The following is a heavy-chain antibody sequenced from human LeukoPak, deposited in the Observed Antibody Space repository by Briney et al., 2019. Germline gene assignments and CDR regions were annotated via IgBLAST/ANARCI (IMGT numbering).Heavy chain of an antibody. CDR2: ISAETNNT. D-gene: IGHD3-10*01. J-gene: IGHJ5*02. CDR3: AKRYSDGGFDP. V-gene: IGHV3-23*01. CDR1: GFTFSSYG. Sequence: GGSLRLSCAASGFTFSSYGMSWVRQGPGKGLEWVSSISAETNNTYYSDSVKGRFTISRDNSKSTVFLQMNDLTIEDTAIYYCAKRYSDGGFDPWGQGTLVTVSS.